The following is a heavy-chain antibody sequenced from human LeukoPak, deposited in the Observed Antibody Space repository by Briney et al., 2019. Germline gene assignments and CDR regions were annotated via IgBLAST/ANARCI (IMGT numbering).Heavy chain of an antibody. J-gene: IGHJ4*02. CDR2: ISSYNGNT. Sequence: GASVKVSCKASGYTFTSYDINWVRQPTGQGLEWMGWISSYNGNTNYAQKLQGRVTMTTETSTSTVYMELRSLRSDDTAIYYCARDRGYSVYDRSDYWGQGTLVTVSS. CDR1: GYTFTSYD. D-gene: IGHD5/OR15-5a*01. CDR3: ARDRGYSVYDRSDY. V-gene: IGHV1-18*01.